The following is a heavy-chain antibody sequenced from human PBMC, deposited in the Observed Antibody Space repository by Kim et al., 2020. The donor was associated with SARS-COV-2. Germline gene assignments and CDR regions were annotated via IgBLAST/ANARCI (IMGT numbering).Heavy chain of an antibody. D-gene: IGHD3-22*01. V-gene: IGHV3-30*18. CDR3: AKDYYDSSGWVLFDY. CDR1: GFTFSSYG. J-gene: IGHJ4*02. Sequence: GGSLRLSCAASGFTFSSYGMHWVRQAPGKGLEWVAVISYDGSNKYYADSVKGRFTISRDNSKNTLYLQMNSLRAEDTAVYYCAKDYYDSSGWVLFDYWGQKTLVTVSS. CDR2: ISYDGSNK.